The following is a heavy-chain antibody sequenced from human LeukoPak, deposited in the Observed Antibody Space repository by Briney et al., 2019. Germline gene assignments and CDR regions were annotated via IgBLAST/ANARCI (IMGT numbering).Heavy chain of an antibody. CDR3: AREGPGGY. CDR1: GFTFTTYW. Sequence: GGSLRLSCAASGFTFTTYWVTWVRQAPGKGLEWVANINQDGSEKYFVDSVKGRFTISRDNAKNSLYLQMNSLRAEDTAVYYCAREGPGGYWGQGTLVTVSS. V-gene: IGHV3-7*01. CDR2: INQDGSEK. J-gene: IGHJ4*02. D-gene: IGHD1-14*01.